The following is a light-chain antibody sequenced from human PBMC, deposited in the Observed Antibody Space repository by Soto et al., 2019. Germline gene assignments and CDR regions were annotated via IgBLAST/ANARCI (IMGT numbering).Light chain of an antibody. CDR3: QQHSNSPWT. CDR2: AIS. CDR1: QSVSSNY. V-gene: IGKV3D-20*02. J-gene: IGKJ1*01. Sequence: EIVLTQSPGTLSLSPGETAALSCRASQSVSSNYLVWYRQKPGQAPRLLIYAISSRAAGIPDRFSGSGSGTDFTLTITRLDPQVASGYYCQQHSNSPWTFGQGTRLEV.